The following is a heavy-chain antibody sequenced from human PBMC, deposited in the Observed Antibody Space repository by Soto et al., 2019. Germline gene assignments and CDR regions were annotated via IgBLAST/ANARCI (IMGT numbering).Heavy chain of an antibody. CDR2: ISYDGSNK. Sequence: GESLKISCAASGFTFSSYGMHWVRQAPGKGLEWVAVISYDGSNKYYADSVKGRFTISRDNSKNTLYLQMNSLRAEDTAVYYCAKDHRHYYDSSGYPYYFDYWGQGTLVTVSS. D-gene: IGHD3-22*01. V-gene: IGHV3-30*18. J-gene: IGHJ4*02. CDR1: GFTFSSYG. CDR3: AKDHRHYYDSSGYPYYFDY.